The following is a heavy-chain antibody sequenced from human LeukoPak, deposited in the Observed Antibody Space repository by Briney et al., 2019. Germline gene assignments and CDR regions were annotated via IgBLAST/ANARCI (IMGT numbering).Heavy chain of an antibody. CDR1: GGTFSSYA. J-gene: IGHJ6*02. Sequence: ASVKVSCKASGGTFSSYAISWVRQAPGQGLEWMGGIIPIFGTANYAQKFQGRVTITADKSTSTAYMELSSLRSEDTAVYYCAAGVPRQVGPMRDGYYYYGMDVWGQGTTVTVSS. D-gene: IGHD1-26*01. V-gene: IGHV1-69*06. CDR3: AAGVPRQVGPMRDGYYYYGMDV. CDR2: IIPIFGTA.